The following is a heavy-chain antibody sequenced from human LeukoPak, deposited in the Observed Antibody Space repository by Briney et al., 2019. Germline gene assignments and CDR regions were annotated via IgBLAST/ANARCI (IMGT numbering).Heavy chain of an antibody. CDR3: ARATVYSSGWADFDY. CDR2: IYYSGST. Sequence: PSETLSLTCTVSGGSIRSGGYYWSWIRQHPGKGLEWIGYIYYSGSTYYNPSLKSRVTISVDTSKNQFSLKLSSVTAADTAVYYCARATVYSSGWADFDYWGQGTLVTVSS. CDR1: GGSIRSGGYY. J-gene: IGHJ4*02. V-gene: IGHV4-31*03. D-gene: IGHD6-19*01.